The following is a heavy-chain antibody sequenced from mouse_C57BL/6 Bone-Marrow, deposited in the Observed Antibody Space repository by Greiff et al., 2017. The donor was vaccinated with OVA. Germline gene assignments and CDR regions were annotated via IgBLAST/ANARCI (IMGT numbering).Heavy chain of an antibody. CDR1: GFNIKDDY. CDR2: IDPENGDT. CDR3: TTTVVATGYYAMDY. Sequence: VQLQQSGAELVRPGASVKLSCTASGFNIKDDYMHWVKQRPEQGLEWIGWIDPENGDTEYASKFQGKATITADPSSNTAYLQLSSLTSEDTAVYYCTTTVVATGYYAMDYWGQGTSVTVSS. V-gene: IGHV14-4*01. J-gene: IGHJ4*01. D-gene: IGHD1-1*01.